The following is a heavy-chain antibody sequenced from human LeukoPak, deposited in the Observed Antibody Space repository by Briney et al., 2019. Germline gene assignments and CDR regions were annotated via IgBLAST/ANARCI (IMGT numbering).Heavy chain of an antibody. D-gene: IGHD6-19*01. Sequence: SETLSLTCTVSGGSISGYYWSWIRQPPGKGLEWIGYIYYSGSTNYNPSLKSQVTISVDTSKNQFSLKLSSVTAADTAVYYCARDPSSGWGYYFDYWGQGTLVTVSS. J-gene: IGHJ4*02. CDR2: IYYSGST. CDR3: ARDPSSGWGYYFDY. V-gene: IGHV4-59*01. CDR1: GGSISGYY.